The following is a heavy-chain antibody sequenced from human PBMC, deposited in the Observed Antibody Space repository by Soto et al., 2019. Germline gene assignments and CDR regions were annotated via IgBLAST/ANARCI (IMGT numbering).Heavy chain of an antibody. CDR2: IYYSGST. D-gene: IGHD3-10*01. Sequence: QVQLQESGPGLVKPSETLSLTCTVSGGSISSYYWSWIRQPPGKGLEWIGYIYYSGSTNYNPSLNSRVTNPVDTSKNQFSLKLSSVTAADTAVYYCARYYFLYGSGSYPDYYYYGMDVWGQGTTVTVSS. J-gene: IGHJ6*02. V-gene: IGHV4-59*01. CDR3: ARYYFLYGSGSYPDYYYYGMDV. CDR1: GGSISSYY.